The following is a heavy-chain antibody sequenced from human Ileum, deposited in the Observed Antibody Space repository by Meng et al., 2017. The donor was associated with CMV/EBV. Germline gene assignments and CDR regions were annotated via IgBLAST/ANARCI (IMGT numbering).Heavy chain of an antibody. D-gene: IGHD2-2*01. CDR2: IKYSGRT. CDR3: ARTQDCSTTSCYTGFDP. CDR1: SISSVNYY. J-gene: IGHJ5*02. Sequence: SISSVNYYWSWSRQPPGKGLEWIGFIKYSGRTYYNPSLTSRVTISLDTSENHFSLRLSSVTAADTAVYYCARTQDCSTTSCYTGFDPWGQGTLVTVSS. V-gene: IGHV4-30-4*08.